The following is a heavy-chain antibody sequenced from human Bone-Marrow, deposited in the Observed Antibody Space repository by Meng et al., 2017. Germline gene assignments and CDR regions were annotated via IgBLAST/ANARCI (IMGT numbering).Heavy chain of an antibody. CDR3: ASKSDQYYYDSSGYYWNAFDI. CDR1: GYSFTSYW. D-gene: IGHD3-22*01. J-gene: IGHJ3*02. V-gene: IGHV5-51*01. Sequence: GESLKISCQGSGYSFTSYWIGWVRQMPGKGLEWMGIIYPGDSDTRYSPSFQGQVTISADKSISTAYLQWSSLKASDTAMYYCASKSDQYYYDSSGYYWNAFDIWGQGTMVTVSS. CDR2: IYPGDSDT.